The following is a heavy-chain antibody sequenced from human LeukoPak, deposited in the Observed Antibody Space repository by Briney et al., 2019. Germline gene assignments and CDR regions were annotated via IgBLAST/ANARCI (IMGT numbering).Heavy chain of an antibody. V-gene: IGHV1-18*01. J-gene: IGHJ4*02. D-gene: IGHD4-11*01. CDR3: ARDWPTVITDY. CDR1: GYTFTTHG. Sequence: ASVKVSCKTSGYTFTTHGISWVPHTPGQGLVWMGWISTSKGDTNYAQKFKGRLTMTTDRSTSTAYMELRSLSSDDTAVYYCARDWPTVITDYWGQGTLVTVSS. CDR2: ISTSKGDT.